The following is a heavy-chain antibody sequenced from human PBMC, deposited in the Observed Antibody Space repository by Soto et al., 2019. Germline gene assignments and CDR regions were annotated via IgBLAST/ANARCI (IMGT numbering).Heavy chain of an antibody. Sequence: SETLSLTCTVSGGSISSSSYYWGWIRQPPGKGLEWIGSIYYSGSTYYNPSLKSQVTLSVDTSKNQFSLKLSSVTAADTAVYYCASQAHLPDLYSSSSQSEAFDIWGQGTMVTVSS. CDR2: IYYSGST. J-gene: IGHJ3*02. V-gene: IGHV4-39*01. CDR3: ASQAHLPDLYSSSSQSEAFDI. D-gene: IGHD6-6*01. CDR1: GGSISSSSYY.